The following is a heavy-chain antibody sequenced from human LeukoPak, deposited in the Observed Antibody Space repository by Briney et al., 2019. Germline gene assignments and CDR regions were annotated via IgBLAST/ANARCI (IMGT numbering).Heavy chain of an antibody. J-gene: IGHJ4*02. V-gene: IGHV3-64*01. Sequence: PGGSLRLSCAASGFAFSVYSMEWVRQAPGKGLEFVSGITNTGGSTYYANSVEGRFSISRDNSKNTLYLQMGSLRADDMAVYYCARDGGWRYDYWAREPWSPSPQ. CDR2: ITNTGGST. CDR3: ARDGGWRYDY. CDR1: GFAFSVYS. D-gene: IGHD6-19*01.